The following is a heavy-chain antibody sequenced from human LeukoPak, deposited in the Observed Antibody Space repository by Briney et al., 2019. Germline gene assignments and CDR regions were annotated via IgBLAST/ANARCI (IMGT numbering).Heavy chain of an antibody. CDR1: GGSISSYY. CDR3: ASMVTTSDAFDI. CDR2: IYYSGST. D-gene: IGHD4-17*01. J-gene: IGHJ3*02. V-gene: IGHV4-59*08. Sequence: SETLSLTCTVSGGSISSYYWSWIRQPPGKGLEWIGNIYYSGSTYYNPSLKSRVTISVDTSKNQFSLKLSSVTAADTAVYYCASMVTTSDAFDIWGQGTMVTVSS.